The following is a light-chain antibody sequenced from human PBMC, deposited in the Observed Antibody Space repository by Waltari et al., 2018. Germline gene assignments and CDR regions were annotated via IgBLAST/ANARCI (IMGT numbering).Light chain of an antibody. CDR3: QVWHPDIDPGV. Sequence: SYVLTQPPSVSVAPGETARITCGGDNIGSYSVHWYQQKPRQAPVLVIFYDSDRPSGIPSRFSGSNSVNTATLTITSVEAGDEARYYCQVWHPDIDPGVFGTGTEVTVL. CDR2: YDS. CDR1: NIGSYS. J-gene: IGLJ1*01. V-gene: IGLV3-21*04.